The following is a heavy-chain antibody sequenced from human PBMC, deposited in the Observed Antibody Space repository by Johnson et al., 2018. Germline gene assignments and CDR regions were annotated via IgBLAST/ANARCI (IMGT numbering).Heavy chain of an antibody. CDR1: GFTFSSYA. V-gene: IGHV3-30-3*01. J-gene: IGHJ3*02. CDR3: AGLRAGAFDI. Sequence: QVQLQESGGGVVQPGRSLRLSCAASGFTFSSYAMHWVRQAPGKGLEWVAVISYDGSNKYYADSVKGRFTISRDNSKNTLYLQMNSLRAGDTAGYYCAGLRAGAFDIWGQGTMVTVSS. CDR2: ISYDGSNK.